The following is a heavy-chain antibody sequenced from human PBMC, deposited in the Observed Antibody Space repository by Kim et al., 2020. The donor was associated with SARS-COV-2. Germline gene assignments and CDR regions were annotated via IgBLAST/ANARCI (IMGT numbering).Heavy chain of an antibody. CDR2: IYYSGST. CDR1: GGSISSYY. D-gene: IGHD3-22*01. Sequence: SETLSLTCTVSGGSISSYYWSWIRQPPGKGLEWIGYIYYSGSTNYNPSLKSRVTISVDTSKNQFSLKLSSVTAADTAVYYCARDKLGGGGYYDSSGYYAIPYYYYYGMDVWGQGTTVTVSS. CDR3: ARDKLGGGGYYDSSGYYAIPYYYYYGMDV. V-gene: IGHV4-59*01. J-gene: IGHJ6*02.